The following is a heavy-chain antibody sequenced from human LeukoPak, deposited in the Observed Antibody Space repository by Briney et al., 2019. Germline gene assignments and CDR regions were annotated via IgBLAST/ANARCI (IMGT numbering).Heavy chain of an antibody. CDR2: ISGSGGST. J-gene: IGHJ4*02. CDR1: GFTFSNFA. CDR3: AKMVHTEQWLVPFDY. Sequence: GGSLRLSCAASGFTFSNFAMNWVRQAPGKGLEWVSTISGSGGSTYYADSVKGRFTISRDNSKNTLYLQMNSLRAEDTTVYYCAKMVHTEQWLVPFDYWGQGTLVTVSS. V-gene: IGHV3-23*01. D-gene: IGHD6-19*01.